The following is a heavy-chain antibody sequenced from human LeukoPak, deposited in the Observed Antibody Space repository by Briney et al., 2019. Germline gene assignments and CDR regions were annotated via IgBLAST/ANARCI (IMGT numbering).Heavy chain of an antibody. V-gene: IGHV1-46*01. CDR3: ARGGGGYGDYTP. CDR2: INPSGGST. J-gene: IGHJ5*02. D-gene: IGHD4-17*01. Sequence: ASVTVACTASGYTFTSYYMHWVRQAPGQGLEWMGIINPSGGSTSYAQKFQGRVTMTRDTSTSTVYMELSSLRSGDTAVYYCARGGGGYGDYTPWGQGTLVTVSS. CDR1: GYTFTSYY.